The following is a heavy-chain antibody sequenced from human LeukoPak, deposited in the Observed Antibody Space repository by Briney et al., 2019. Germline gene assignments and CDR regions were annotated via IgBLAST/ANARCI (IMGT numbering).Heavy chain of an antibody. CDR3: AKGKGSSSSSIDW. CDR1: GFTLNTYA. CDR2: ISDSGGST. J-gene: IGHJ4*02. Sequence: GGSLRLSCAASGFTLNTYAMNWVRPAPGKGLEWVSAISDSGGSTYYADSVKGRFTISRDNSKNTVYLQVLRLRAQDTAVYYCAKGKGSSSSSIDWWGQGTLVTVSS. V-gene: IGHV3-23*01. D-gene: IGHD2-15*01.